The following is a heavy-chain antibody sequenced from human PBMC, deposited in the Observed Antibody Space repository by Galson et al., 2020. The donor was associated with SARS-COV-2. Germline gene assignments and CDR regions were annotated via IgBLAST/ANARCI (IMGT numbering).Heavy chain of an antibody. D-gene: IGHD4-17*01. Sequence: GGSLRLSCAASGFTFSSYGMHWVRQAPGKGLEWVAFIRYDGSNKYYVDSVKGRFTISRDNSKNTLYLQMNSLRAEDTAVYYCAKDDYGDYVALDYWGQGTLVTVSS. CDR2: IRYDGSNK. V-gene: IGHV3-30*02. J-gene: IGHJ4*02. CDR3: AKDDYGDYVALDY. CDR1: GFTFSSYG.